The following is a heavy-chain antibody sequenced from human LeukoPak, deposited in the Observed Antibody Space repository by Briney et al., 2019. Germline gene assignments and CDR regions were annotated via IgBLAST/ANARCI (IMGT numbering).Heavy chain of an antibody. J-gene: IGHJ6*02. Sequence: GGSLRLSCAASGFTFSDYYINWIRQAPGKGLEWLSYISGNGRFIDYADSVKGRFTISRDNAQNLLFLQMNSLRAEDTAIYYCARDLNTGMDVWGRGTTVTVSS. CDR3: ARDLNTGMDV. CDR1: GFTFSDYY. CDR2: ISGNGRFI. V-gene: IGHV3-11*01.